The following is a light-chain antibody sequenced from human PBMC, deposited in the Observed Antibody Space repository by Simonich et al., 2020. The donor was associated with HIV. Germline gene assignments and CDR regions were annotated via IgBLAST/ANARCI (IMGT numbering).Light chain of an antibody. CDR1: QSVSSSY. V-gene: IGKV3D-20*01. Sequence: EIVLTQSPGTLSLSPGERATLSCRASQSVSSSYLAWYQQKPGLAPRLLIYDASSRATGIPDRFSGSGSGTDFTLTISRLEPEDFAVYYCQQYNGYPLTFGGGTKVEIK. CDR2: DAS. J-gene: IGKJ4*01. CDR3: QQYNGYPLT.